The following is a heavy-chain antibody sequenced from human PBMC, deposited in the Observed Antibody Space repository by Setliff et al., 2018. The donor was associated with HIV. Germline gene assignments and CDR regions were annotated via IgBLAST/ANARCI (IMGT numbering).Heavy chain of an antibody. CDR1: GHTFTSYD. Sequence: ASVKVSCKASGHTFTSYDINWLRQAPGQGLEWMGWISSYSDNTFYARSLQGRVTMTTDTASSTSYMELSSLRSDDTAMYYCARIRAGALLNAFDIWAQGTMVTVSS. J-gene: IGHJ3*02. V-gene: IGHV1-18*01. CDR2: ISSYSDNT. CDR3: ARIRAGALLNAFDI. D-gene: IGHD1-26*01.